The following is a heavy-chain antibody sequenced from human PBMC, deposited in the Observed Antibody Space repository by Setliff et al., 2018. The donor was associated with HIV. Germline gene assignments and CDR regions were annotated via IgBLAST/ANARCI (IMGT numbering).Heavy chain of an antibody. CDR3: ARRDGRSMNAFQI. D-gene: IGHD2-21*01. J-gene: IGHJ3*01. Sequence: GESLKISCKALDYTFTTYWIAWVRQMPGEGLEWMGIIYPDDSDIRYNPSFQNQITISADKSIATAYLQLNNSKASDTATYYCARRDGRSMNAFQIWGPGTMVTVSS. CDR1: DYTFTTYW. CDR2: IYPDDSDI. V-gene: IGHV5-51*01.